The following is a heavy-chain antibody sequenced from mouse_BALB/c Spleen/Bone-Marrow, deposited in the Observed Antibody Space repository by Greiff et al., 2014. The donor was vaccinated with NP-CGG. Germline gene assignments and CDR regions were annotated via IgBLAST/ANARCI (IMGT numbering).Heavy chain of an antibody. CDR1: GYTFTSYY. Sequence: QVQVQQPGAELVKPGASVKLSCKASGYTFTSYYMYWVKQRPGQGLEWIGEITPSNGDTNFNEKFKSKATLTVDKSSSTAYMQLSSLTSEDAAVYYCSREGAYWGQGTLVTVSA. CDR2: ITPSNGDT. CDR3: SREGAY. J-gene: IGHJ3*01. V-gene: IGHV1S81*02.